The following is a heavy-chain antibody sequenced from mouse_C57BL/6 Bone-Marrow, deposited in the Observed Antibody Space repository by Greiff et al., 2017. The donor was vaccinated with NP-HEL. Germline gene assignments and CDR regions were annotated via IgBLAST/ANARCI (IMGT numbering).Heavy chain of an antibody. CDR2: IYPGGGYT. Sequence: VKLVESGAELVRPGTSVKMSCKASGYTFTNYWIGWAKQRPGHGLEWIGDIYPGGGYTNYNEKFKGKATLTADKSSSTAYMQFSSLTSEDSAIYYCARYGNYPYYAMDYWGQGTSVTVSS. D-gene: IGHD2-1*01. V-gene: IGHV1-63*01. CDR1: GYTFTNYW. J-gene: IGHJ4*01. CDR3: ARYGNYPYYAMDY.